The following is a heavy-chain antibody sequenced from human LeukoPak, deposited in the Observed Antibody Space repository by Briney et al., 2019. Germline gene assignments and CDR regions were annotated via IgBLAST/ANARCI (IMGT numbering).Heavy chain of an antibody. D-gene: IGHD1-26*01. CDR2: ISYDGGNK. CDR3: ARVGGATAVTMYFEY. CDR1: GFTFSNYA. J-gene: IGHJ4*02. V-gene: IGHV3-30-3*01. Sequence: GRSLRLSCAASGFTFSNYAMHWVRQAPGKGLEWLAVISYDGGNKYYADSVKGRFTISRDNAKKSLYLQMNSLRDEDTAVYYCARVGGATAVTMYFEYWGQGTLVTVTS.